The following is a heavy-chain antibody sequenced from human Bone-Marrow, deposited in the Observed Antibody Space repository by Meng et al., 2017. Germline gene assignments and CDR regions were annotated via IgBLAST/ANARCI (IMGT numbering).Heavy chain of an antibody. V-gene: IGHV1-2*06. D-gene: IGHD2-8*02. Sequence: ASVKVPCKASGYTFTGYYMHWVRQAPGQGLEWMGRINPNSGGTNYAQKFQGRVTMTRDTSISTAYMELSRLRSDDTAVYYCARGKPQEYWLGAFDIWGQGTMVTVSS. CDR3: ARGKPQEYWLGAFDI. J-gene: IGHJ3*02. CDR1: GYTFTGYY. CDR2: INPNSGGT.